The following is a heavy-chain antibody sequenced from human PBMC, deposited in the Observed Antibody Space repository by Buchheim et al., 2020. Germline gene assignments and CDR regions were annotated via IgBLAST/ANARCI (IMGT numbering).Heavy chain of an antibody. CDR2: ISGSGDIT. CDR3: ARRRVVIAAGGAFDI. V-gene: IGHV3-23*04. J-gene: IGHJ3*02. D-gene: IGHD2-15*01. Sequence: DVQLVESGGGLVQPGGSLRLSCAASGFTFSSYGTTWVRQPPGKGLEWVSGISGSGDITYYADSVKGRFTIPRDNPKNTLFLQMNSLRAEDTAVYYCARRRVVIAAGGAFDIWGQGT. CDR1: GFTFSSYG.